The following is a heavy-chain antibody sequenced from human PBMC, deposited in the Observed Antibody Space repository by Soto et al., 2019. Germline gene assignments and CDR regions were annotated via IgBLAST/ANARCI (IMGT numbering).Heavy chain of an antibody. Sequence: SQTLSLTRAVSEDSISRCKSWSWVRQPPGKGLEWIGEIYHSGSTNYNPSLKSRVTISVEKSKNQFSPKLSSVTAADTAIYYCARSNSGYYKVFDPGGQGTLVTVSA. J-gene: IGHJ5*02. CDR2: IYHSGST. V-gene: IGHV4-4*02. CDR1: EDSISRCKS. CDR3: ARSNSGYYKVFDP. D-gene: IGHD3-22*01.